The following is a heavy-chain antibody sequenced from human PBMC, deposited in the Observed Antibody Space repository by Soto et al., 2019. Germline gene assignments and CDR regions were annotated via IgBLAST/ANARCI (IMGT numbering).Heavy chain of an antibody. CDR3: ARGYCTATICDPWFDH. V-gene: IGHV5-51*01. CDR1: GYALSSYW. J-gene: IGHJ5*02. D-gene: IGHD2-8*02. CDR2: IYPGDSDT. Sequence: PXESLNISCQGSGYALSSYWIAWVRQMPGKGLEWMGIIYPGDSDTRYSPSFQGQVTISVDKSITTAYLQWSSLKASDTAMYYCARGYCTATICDPWFDHWGQGTLVTVSS.